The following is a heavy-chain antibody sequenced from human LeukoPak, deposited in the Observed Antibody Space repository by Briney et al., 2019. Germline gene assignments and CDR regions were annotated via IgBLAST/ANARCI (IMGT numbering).Heavy chain of an antibody. J-gene: IGHJ6*03. CDR1: GGSISSSSYY. CDR2: IYYSGST. CDR3: ARVGILRFLEWCSCHYYYYYRDV. D-gene: IGHD3-3*01. Sequence: SETLSLTCTVSGGSISSSSYYWGWIRQPPGKGLEWIGSIYYSGSTYYNPSLKSRVTISVDTSKNQFSLKLSSVTAADTAVYYCARVGILRFLEWCSCHYYYYYRDVWGKGTTVTVSS. V-gene: IGHV4-39*07.